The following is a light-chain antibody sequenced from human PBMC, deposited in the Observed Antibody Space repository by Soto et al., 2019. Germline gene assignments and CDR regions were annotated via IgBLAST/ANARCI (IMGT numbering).Light chain of an antibody. CDR3: AVWDDSLSGWV. CDR1: SSNIGRDY. Sequence: QAVVTQPPSASGTPGQRVTISCSGSSSNIGRDYVYWFQQLPGTAPKLLIYTNNQRPSGVPDRFSGSKSGTSASLAISGLRSEDEAEYYCAVWDDSLSGWVFGGGTKVTVL. V-gene: IGLV1-47*02. J-gene: IGLJ3*02. CDR2: TNN.